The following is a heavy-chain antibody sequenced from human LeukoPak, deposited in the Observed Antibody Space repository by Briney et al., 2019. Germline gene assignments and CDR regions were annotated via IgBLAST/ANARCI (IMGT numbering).Heavy chain of an antibody. V-gene: IGHV1-69*13. CDR3: ARAASFATPLGY. CDR1: GGTFSSYA. Sequence: ASVKVSCKASGGTFSSYAISWVRQAPGQGLEWMGGIIPIFGTANYAQKFQGRVTITADESTSTAYMELSSLRSEDTAVYYCARAASFATPLGYWGQGTLVTVSS. D-gene: IGHD2-2*01. J-gene: IGHJ4*02. CDR2: IIPIFGTA.